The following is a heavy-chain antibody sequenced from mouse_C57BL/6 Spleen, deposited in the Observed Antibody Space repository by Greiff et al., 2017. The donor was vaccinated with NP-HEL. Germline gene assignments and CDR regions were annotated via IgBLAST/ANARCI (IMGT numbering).Heavy chain of an antibody. CDR2: INPNNGGT. Sequence: EVQLQQSGPELVKPGASVKMSCKASGYTFTDYNMHWVKQSHGKSLEWIGYINPNNGGTSYNQKFKGKATLTVNKSSSTAYMELRSLTSEDSAVYYCARGMQIYYYGMYAMDYWGQGTSVTVSS. CDR1: GYTFTDYN. D-gene: IGHD1-1*01. V-gene: IGHV1-22*01. CDR3: ARGMQIYYYGMYAMDY. J-gene: IGHJ4*01.